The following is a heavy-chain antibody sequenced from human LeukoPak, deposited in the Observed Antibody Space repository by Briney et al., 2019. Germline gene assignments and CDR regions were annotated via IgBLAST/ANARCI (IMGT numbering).Heavy chain of an antibody. J-gene: IGHJ5*02. CDR1: GDSVSSNSAA. V-gene: IGHV6-1*01. D-gene: IGHD1-7*01. Sequence: SQTLSLTCAISGDSVSSNSAAWNWIRQSPSRGLEWLGRTYYRSKWYNDYAVSVKSRITINPDTSKNQFSLQLNSVTPEDTAVYYCAGGLSITGATENWFDPWGQGTLVTVSS. CDR2: TYYRSKWYN. CDR3: AGGLSITGATENWFDP.